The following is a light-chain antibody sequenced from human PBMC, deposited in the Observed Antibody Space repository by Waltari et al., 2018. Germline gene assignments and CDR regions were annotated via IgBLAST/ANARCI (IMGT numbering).Light chain of an antibody. Sequence: EILMTQSPGTLSVSPGETATLSCRASQSLSRNLAWYQLKPGQAPRLLIYAASTGATGIPARFSGSVSGTEFTLTISSLQSEDFAVYYCQQYSDWPPLTFGGGTKVEIK. CDR1: QSLSRN. J-gene: IGKJ4*01. CDR3: QQYSDWPPLT. V-gene: IGKV3-15*01. CDR2: AAS.